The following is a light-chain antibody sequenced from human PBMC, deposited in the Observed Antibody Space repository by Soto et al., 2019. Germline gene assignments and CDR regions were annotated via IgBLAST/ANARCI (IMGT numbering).Light chain of an antibody. J-gene: IGKJ4*01. CDR1: QTVTNNY. Sequence: EIVLTQSPGTLSLSPGERATLACRASQTVTNNYLAWYQQKPGQAPRLLIYGSSTRAAAIPDRFSGSGSGTDFTLTIDTLEPEDSAVYYCQHYVSSSLTFGGGTKVEIK. CDR3: QHYVSSSLT. V-gene: IGKV3-20*01. CDR2: GSS.